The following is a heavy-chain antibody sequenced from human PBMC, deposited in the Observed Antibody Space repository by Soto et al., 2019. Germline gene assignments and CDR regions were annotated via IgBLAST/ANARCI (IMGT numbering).Heavy chain of an antibody. J-gene: IGHJ6*02. Sequence: QVQLVQSGAEVKKPGSSVKVSCKAPGGTFSSYAISWVRQAPGQGLEWMGGIIPIFGTAKYEQKCQGRVTITAAESTSTGYMELSSLRSEDTAVYYCARSQGGSSSLDIYYYYYYGMDVWGQGTTVTVSS. CDR1: GGTFSSYA. CDR2: IIPIFGTA. D-gene: IGHD2-15*01. CDR3: ARSQGGSSSLDIYYYYYYGMDV. V-gene: IGHV1-69*01.